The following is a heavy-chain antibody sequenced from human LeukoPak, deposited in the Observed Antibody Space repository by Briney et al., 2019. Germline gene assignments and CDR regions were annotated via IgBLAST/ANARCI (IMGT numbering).Heavy chain of an antibody. CDR2: ISIGGNT. D-gene: IGHD6-19*01. CDR3: ARIVQWPKGFDH. J-gene: IGHJ4*02. Sequence: GGSLRLSCAASGFTFSGSAMSWVRQAPGKGLHYVSAISIGGNTFYADSVKGRFTISRDNSKNTLYLQMSSLRVEDTAAYYCARIVQWPKGFDHWGQGTLVTVSS. V-gene: IGHV3-23*01. CDR1: GFTFSGSA.